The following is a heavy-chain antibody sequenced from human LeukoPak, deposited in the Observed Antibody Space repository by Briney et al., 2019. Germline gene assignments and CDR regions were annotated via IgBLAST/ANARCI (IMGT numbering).Heavy chain of an antibody. Sequence: GGSLRLSCAASGFTFSSYGMHWVRQAPGKGLEWVSYISSSGSTRYYADSVKGRFTISRDNAKNSLYLQMNSLRAEDTAVYYCASDNAGIYGIDYWGQGTLVTVSS. CDR3: ASDNAGIYGIDY. CDR1: GFTFSSYG. D-gene: IGHD6-13*01. V-gene: IGHV3-48*04. CDR2: ISSSGSTR. J-gene: IGHJ4*02.